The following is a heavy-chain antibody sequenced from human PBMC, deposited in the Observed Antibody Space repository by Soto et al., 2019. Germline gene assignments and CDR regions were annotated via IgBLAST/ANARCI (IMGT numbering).Heavy chain of an antibody. J-gene: IGHJ4*02. CDR2: VSHDGRNT. Sequence: GGSLRLSCAASGFTFGDYAMHWVRQAPGKGLEWVAVVSHDGRNTHYADSVKGRFTISRDSSKNTVSLEMTSLRAEDTAVYYWAKGGRQWLVTSDFNYWGQGALVTVSS. CDR3: AKGGRQWLVTSDFNY. V-gene: IGHV3-30*18. CDR1: GFTFGDYA. D-gene: IGHD6-19*01.